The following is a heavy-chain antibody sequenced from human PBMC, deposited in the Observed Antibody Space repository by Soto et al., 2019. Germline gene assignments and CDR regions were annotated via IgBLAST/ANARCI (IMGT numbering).Heavy chain of an antibody. CDR1: GFTVSSNY. J-gene: IGHJ6*03. D-gene: IGHD3-3*01. V-gene: IGHV3-66*01. CDR3: ARAGSDFWSEHYCYMDV. CDR2: IYSGGST. Sequence: EVQLVEAGGGLVQPGGSLRLSCAASGFTVSSNYMSWVRQAPGQGLEWVSVIYSGGSTYYADSVKGRFTISRDNSKNTLYLQMNSLRAEATALYYCARAGSDFWSEHYCYMDVWGKGTTVTVSS.